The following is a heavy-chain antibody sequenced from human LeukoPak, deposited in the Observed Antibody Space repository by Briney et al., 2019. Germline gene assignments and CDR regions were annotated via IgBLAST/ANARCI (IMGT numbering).Heavy chain of an antibody. CDR1: GFTFSDYA. J-gene: IGHJ4*02. D-gene: IGHD3-22*01. Sequence: GGSLRLSCAASGFTFSDYAMHWVRQAPGKGLEWVALISYDGSIKYYADSVKGRFTISRDISKNTLYLQMNSLRAEDTAVYYCARGSLPDTYYYDSSGDFDYWGQGTLVTVSS. V-gene: IGHV3-30-3*01. CDR2: ISYDGSIK. CDR3: ARGSLPDTYYYDSSGDFDY.